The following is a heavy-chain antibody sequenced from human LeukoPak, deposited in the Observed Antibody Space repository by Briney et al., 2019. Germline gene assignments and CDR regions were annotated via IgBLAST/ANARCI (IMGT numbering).Heavy chain of an antibody. D-gene: IGHD3-3*01. CDR3: ARRGITISGVLVYHYSGLDV. J-gene: IGHJ6*02. CDR2: IKEDGSEK. V-gene: IGHV3-7*01. CDR1: GFTFSSHW. Sequence: GGSLRLSCAGSGFTFSSHWMNWVRQAPGKGLEWVASIKEDGSEKHYVDSVSGRFTISRDNAKNSLHLQMSGLRAEATAVYYCARRGITISGVLVYHYSGLDVWGQGTTVTVSS.